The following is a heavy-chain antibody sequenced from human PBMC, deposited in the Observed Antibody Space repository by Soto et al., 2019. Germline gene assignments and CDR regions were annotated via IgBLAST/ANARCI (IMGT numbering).Heavy chain of an antibody. D-gene: IGHD3-3*01. V-gene: IGHV3-48*02. CDR2: ISSSSSTI. CDR1: GFTFSSYS. CDR3: ARVFRGFWSVASVLRHGMDV. J-gene: IGHJ6*02. Sequence: GGSLRLSCAASGFTFSSYSMNWVRQAPGKGLEWVSYISSSSSTIYYADSVKGRFTISRDNAKNSLYLQMNSLRDEDTAVYYCARVFRGFWSVASVLRHGMDVWGQGTTVTVSS.